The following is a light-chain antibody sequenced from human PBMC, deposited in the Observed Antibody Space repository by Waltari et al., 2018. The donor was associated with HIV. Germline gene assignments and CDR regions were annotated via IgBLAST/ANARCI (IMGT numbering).Light chain of an antibody. V-gene: IGLV2-8*01. J-gene: IGLJ2*01. CDR3: SSFAGTNNLV. Sequence: QSALTQPPSASGSPGQSVTIACTGTSSAVGGYYYVSWYQQHPGKAPKLMIYEVSKRPSGVPDRFSGSKSGNTASLTVSGLQAEDEADYYCSSFAGTNNLVFGGGTKLTVL. CDR2: EVS. CDR1: SSAVGGYYY.